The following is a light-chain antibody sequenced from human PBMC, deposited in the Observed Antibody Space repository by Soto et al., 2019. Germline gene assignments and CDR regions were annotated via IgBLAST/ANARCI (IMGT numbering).Light chain of an antibody. V-gene: IGKV4-1*01. CDR2: WAS. CDR1: QSVLYSSNIKNY. CDR3: QQYYSIPYT. J-gene: IGKJ2*01. Sequence: DIVMTQSPDSLAVSLGERATINCKSSQSVLYSSNIKNYLGWYQQKPGQSPNLLIYWASTRESGVPDRFSGSGSGTEFTLTISSLPAEDVAVYYCQQYYSIPYTFGQGTKLEIK.